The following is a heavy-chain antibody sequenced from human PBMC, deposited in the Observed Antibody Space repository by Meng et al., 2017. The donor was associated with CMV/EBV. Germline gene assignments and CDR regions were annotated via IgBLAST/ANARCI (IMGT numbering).Heavy chain of an antibody. J-gene: IGHJ4*02. Sequence: SETLSLTCTVSGYSISSGYSWGWIRLPPGKGLEWIGSIYHSGSTYYNPSLKSRVTISVDTSKNQFSLKLSSVTAADTAVYYCARERGFVVVVPASNGPFDYWGQGTLVTVSS. D-gene: IGHD2-2*01. CDR3: ARERGFVVVVPASNGPFDY. V-gene: IGHV4-38-2*02. CDR1: GYSISSGYS. CDR2: IYHSGST.